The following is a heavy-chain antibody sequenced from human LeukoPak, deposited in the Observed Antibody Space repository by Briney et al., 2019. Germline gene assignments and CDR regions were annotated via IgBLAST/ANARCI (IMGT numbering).Heavy chain of an antibody. D-gene: IGHD2-21*01. CDR3: ASIPQLDTVTHDY. CDR1: GYTFTSYY. CDR2: INPSGGST. J-gene: IGHJ4*02. V-gene: IGHV1-46*01. Sequence: ASVKVSCKASGYTFTSYYMHWVRQAPGQGLEWMGIINPSGGSTSYAQKFQGRVTMTRDMSTSTVYMELSSLRSEDTAVYYCASIPQLDTVTHDYWGQGTLVTVSS.